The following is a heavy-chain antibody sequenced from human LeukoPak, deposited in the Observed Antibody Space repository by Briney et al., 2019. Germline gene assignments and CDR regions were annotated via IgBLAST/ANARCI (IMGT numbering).Heavy chain of an antibody. Sequence: SETLSLTCTVSGGSISSYYWSWIRQPPGKGLEWIGYIYYSGSTNYNPSLKSRVTISVDTSKNQFSLKLSSVTAADTAVYYCARGGNYYDSSGYYYGYYYYYMDVWGKGTTVTVSS. CDR2: IYYSGST. V-gene: IGHV4-59*01. D-gene: IGHD3-22*01. J-gene: IGHJ6*03. CDR1: GGSISSYY. CDR3: ARGGNYYDSSGYYYGYYYYYMDV.